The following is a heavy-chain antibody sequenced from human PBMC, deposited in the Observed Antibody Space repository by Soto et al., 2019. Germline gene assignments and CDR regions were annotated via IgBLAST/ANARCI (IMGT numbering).Heavy chain of an antibody. Sequence: ASVKVSCKASGCTFTSYGIHWVRQAPGQRLEWMGWINAANGDTKYSPKFQGRVTITRDTSASTAYMELSSLRSEDTAVYYCVRRHVSATGIDWFDPWGQGTLVTSPQ. CDR1: GCTFTSYG. D-gene: IGHD6-13*01. CDR2: INAANGDT. J-gene: IGHJ5*02. CDR3: VRRHVSATGIDWFDP. V-gene: IGHV1-3*01.